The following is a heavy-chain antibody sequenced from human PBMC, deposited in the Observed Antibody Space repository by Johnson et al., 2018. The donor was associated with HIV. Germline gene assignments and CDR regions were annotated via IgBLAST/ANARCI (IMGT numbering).Heavy chain of an antibody. D-gene: IGHD4-17*01. CDR1: GFTFSSYD. Sequence: VQLVESGGGLVQPGGSLRLSCAASGFTFSSYDMHWVRQATGKGLEWVSAIGTAGDTYYPGSVKGRFTISRENAKNSLYLQRNSLGAGDTAVDYCEGWGTGTTDALDIWGQGTMVTVSS. V-gene: IGHV3-13*01. CDR3: EGWGTGTTDALDI. J-gene: IGHJ3*02. CDR2: IGTAGDT.